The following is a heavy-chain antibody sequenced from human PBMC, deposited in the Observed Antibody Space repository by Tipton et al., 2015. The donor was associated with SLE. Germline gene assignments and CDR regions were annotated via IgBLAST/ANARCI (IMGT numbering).Heavy chain of an antibody. D-gene: IGHD2-21*02. CDR1: GGSISSGSHY. Sequence: TLSLTCTVSGGSISSGSHYWSWIRQPAGKGLEWIGRIYTSGSPYYNPSLTSRVTISVDTSKNQFSLKVSSVTAADTAVYYCATTSLTDFDYWGQGTLVTVSS. CDR3: ATTSLTDFDY. V-gene: IGHV4-61*02. CDR2: IYTSGSP. J-gene: IGHJ4*02.